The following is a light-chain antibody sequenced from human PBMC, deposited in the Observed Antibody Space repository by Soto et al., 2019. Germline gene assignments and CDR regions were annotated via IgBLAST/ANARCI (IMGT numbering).Light chain of an antibody. J-gene: IGKJ1*01. CDR3: QEYSSKLRT. CDR2: DAS. CDR1: QSINTW. Sequence: DLQLTQSPSPLSASVGDRVTLPCPASQSINTWLAWYQQKPGKAPRLLIYDASSLESGVPSRFSGRGTGTEFTLIISGLQPEDCATYYCQEYSSKLRTFGHGTKVDIK. V-gene: IGKV1-5*01.